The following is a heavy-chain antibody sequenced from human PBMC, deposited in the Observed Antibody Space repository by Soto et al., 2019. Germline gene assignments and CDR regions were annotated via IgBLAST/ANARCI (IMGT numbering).Heavy chain of an antibody. D-gene: IGHD6-6*01. CDR2: IYDSGST. V-gene: IGHV4-30-2*01. J-gene: IGHJ6*02. CDR3: ARGSSSYYDYGLDV. CDR1: GGSISRGGYS. Sequence: PSETLSLTCAVYGGSISRGGYSWTWIRQPPGKALEWIGNIYDSGSTSYNPSLKSRVTISVDRSKNQFSLKLTSVTAADTAVYFCARGSSSYYDYGLDVWGQGTTVTVSS.